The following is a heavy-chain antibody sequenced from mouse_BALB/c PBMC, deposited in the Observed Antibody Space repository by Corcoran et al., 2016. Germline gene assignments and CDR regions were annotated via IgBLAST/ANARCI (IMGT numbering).Heavy chain of an antibody. V-gene: IGHV14-3*02. CDR1: GFNIKDTY. CDR3: ANWDWYFDV. J-gene: IGHJ1*01. D-gene: IGHD4-1*01. Sequence: EVQLQQSGAELVKPGASVKLSCTASGFNIKDTYMHWVKQRPEQRLECIGRIDPANGNTKYDPKFQGKATITADTSSNTAYLQLSSLTSEDTAVYYCANWDWYFDVWGAGTTVTVSS. CDR2: IDPANGNT.